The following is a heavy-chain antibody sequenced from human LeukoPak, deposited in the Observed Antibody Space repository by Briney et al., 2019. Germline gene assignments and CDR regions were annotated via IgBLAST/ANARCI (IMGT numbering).Heavy chain of an antibody. J-gene: IGHJ4*02. CDR2: IIPIFGTA. CDR3: ARALLWFGEFDY. D-gene: IGHD3-10*01. V-gene: IGHV1-69*01. CDR1: GGTFGSYA. Sequence: SVKVSCKASGGTFGSYAISWVRQAPGQGLEWMGGIIPIFGTANYAQKFQGRVTITADESTSTAYMELSSLRSEDTAVYYCARALLWFGEFDYWGQGTLVTVSS.